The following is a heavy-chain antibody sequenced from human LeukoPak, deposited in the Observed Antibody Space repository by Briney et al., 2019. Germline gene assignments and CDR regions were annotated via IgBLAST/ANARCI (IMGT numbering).Heavy chain of an antibody. CDR2: INHSGRA. J-gene: IGHJ6*03. D-gene: IGHD2-2*01. V-gene: IGHV4-34*01. CDR3: ARGPPIVVIPAAGYYYMDV. CDR1: GGSFNSYY. Sequence: SETLSLTCGVYGGSFNSYYWSWIRLPPGKGLEWIGEINHSGRAIYNPSLKSRVTISVDTSKNRFSLNLSSVTAADTAVYYCARGPPIVVIPAAGYYYMDVWGKGTTVTVSS.